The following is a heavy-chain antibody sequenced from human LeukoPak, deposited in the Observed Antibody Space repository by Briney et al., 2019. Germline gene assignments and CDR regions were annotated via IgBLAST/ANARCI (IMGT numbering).Heavy chain of an antibody. CDR3: ARVAYGSSWFDP. J-gene: IGHJ5*02. CDR2: IFYSGRT. Sequence: SETLSLTCTVSGDSINNDYWSWIRQPPGKGLEWIGYIFYSGRTTYNPSLKSPVTISIDTSKSQFSLMVMSVTAADTAVYYCARVAYGSSWFDPWGQGTLVTVSS. D-gene: IGHD2-2*01. CDR1: GDSINNDY. V-gene: IGHV4-59*01.